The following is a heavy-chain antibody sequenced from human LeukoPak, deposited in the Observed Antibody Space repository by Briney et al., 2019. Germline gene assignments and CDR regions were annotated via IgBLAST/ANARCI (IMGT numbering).Heavy chain of an antibody. CDR1: GGSVSSGSYY. J-gene: IGHJ4*02. Sequence: SETLSLTCTVSGGSVSSGSYYWSWIRQPPGKGLEWIGYIYYSGSTNYNPSLKSRVTISVDTSKSQFSLKLSSVTAADTAVYYCARDKAVAGTGFDYWGQGTLVTVSS. D-gene: IGHD6-19*01. V-gene: IGHV4-61*01. CDR2: IYYSGST. CDR3: ARDKAVAGTGFDY.